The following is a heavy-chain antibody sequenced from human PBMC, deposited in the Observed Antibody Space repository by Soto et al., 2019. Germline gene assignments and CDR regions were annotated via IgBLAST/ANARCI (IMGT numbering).Heavy chain of an antibody. CDR1: GFTFSSYW. CDR2: INSDGSST. Sequence: EVQLVESGGGLVQPGGSLRLSCAASGFTFSSYWMHWVRQAPGKGLVWVSRINSDGSSTSYADSVKGRFTISRDNAKNRLYLQMNSLRAEDTAVYYCARDVYYYDGSGSEYYYYGMDVWGQGTTVTVSS. V-gene: IGHV3-74*01. D-gene: IGHD3-22*01. J-gene: IGHJ6*02. CDR3: ARDVYYYDGSGSEYYYYGMDV.